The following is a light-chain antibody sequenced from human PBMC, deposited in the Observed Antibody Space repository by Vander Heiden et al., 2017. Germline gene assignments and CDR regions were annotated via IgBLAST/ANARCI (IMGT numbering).Light chain of an antibody. Sequence: IQMTTFPSSLSASVGDRVTSTCRASQSSSTYLNWYQQKPGKAPKLLIYAASSLQSAVPSRFSGSGSGTDFTLTISSLQPEDFATYYCQQSYSTPWTFGQGTKVEIK. CDR1: QSSSTY. J-gene: IGKJ1*01. V-gene: IGKV1-39*01. CDR2: AAS. CDR3: QQSYSTPWT.